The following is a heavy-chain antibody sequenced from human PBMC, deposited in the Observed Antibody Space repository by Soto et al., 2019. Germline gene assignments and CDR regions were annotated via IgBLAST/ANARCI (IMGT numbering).Heavy chain of an antibody. CDR1: GYSFTSYW. V-gene: IGHV5-51*01. D-gene: IGHD6-6*01. Sequence: GESLKISCKGSGYSFTSYWIGWVRQMPGKGLEWMGIIYPGDSDTRYSPSFQGQVTISADKSISTAYLQWSSLKASDTAMYYCARQSIAARPRAYDYYGMDVWGQGTTVTVSS. J-gene: IGHJ6*02. CDR3: ARQSIAARPRAYDYYGMDV. CDR2: IYPGDSDT.